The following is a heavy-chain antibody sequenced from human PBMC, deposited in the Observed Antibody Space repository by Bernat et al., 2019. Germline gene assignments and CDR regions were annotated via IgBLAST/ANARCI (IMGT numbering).Heavy chain of an antibody. D-gene: IGHD3-22*01. CDR3: ARDGLDYYDAFDY. Sequence: EVQLVESGGGLVQPGGSLRLSCAASGFTFSSYWMHWVRQAPGKGLVWVSRINSDGSSTSYADSVKGRFTISRDNAKNTLYLQMNSLRAVDTAVYYCARDGLDYYDAFDYWGQGTLVTVSS. CDR1: GFTFSSYW. CDR2: INSDGSST. J-gene: IGHJ4*02. V-gene: IGHV3-74*01.